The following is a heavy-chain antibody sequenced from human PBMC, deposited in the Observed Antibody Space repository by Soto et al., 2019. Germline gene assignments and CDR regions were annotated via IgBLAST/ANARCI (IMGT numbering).Heavy chain of an antibody. Sequence: QVQLVQSGAEVKKPGSSVKVSCSASAGTFDSYTISWVRQVPGQGLEWMGRIIPMLRMANFAQNFQGRVTMNADESPSTAYLVLSSLRSEDTAVYFCATNYGSGSTHFDHWGQGTPVTVTS. CDR3: ATNYGSGSTHFDH. J-gene: IGHJ4*02. V-gene: IGHV1-69*02. CDR1: AGTFDSYT. CDR2: IIPMLRMA. D-gene: IGHD3-10*01.